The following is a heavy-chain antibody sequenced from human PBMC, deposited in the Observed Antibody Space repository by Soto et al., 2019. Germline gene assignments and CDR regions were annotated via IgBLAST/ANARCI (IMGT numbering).Heavy chain of an antibody. D-gene: IGHD6-19*01. Sequence: QVQLVESGGGVVQPGRSLRLSCAASGFTFSNYAMHWVRQAPGKGLEWVAVLAYDGSNKYYADAVKGRFAISRDNSKNTLFLHMNSLTAEDTAVYYCARDSSYSGWFDYWGQGTLVTVSS. CDR3: ARDSSYSGWFDY. CDR2: LAYDGSNK. CDR1: GFTFSNYA. J-gene: IGHJ4*02. V-gene: IGHV3-30*09.